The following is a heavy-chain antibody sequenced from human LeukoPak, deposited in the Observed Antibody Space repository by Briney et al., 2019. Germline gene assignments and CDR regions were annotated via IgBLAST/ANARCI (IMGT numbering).Heavy chain of an antibody. CDR3: ARNNAGGEGRFSY. Sequence: ASVKVSCKASVYRFTNYAMKWVRQAPGQGLEWMGWINTNTGNPTNGQDFTGRFVFSLDTSVSTAYLQISSLKAEDTAVYYCARNNAGGEGRFSYWGQGTLVTVSS. V-gene: IGHV7-4-1*02. CDR2: INTNTGNP. J-gene: IGHJ4*02. CDR1: VYRFTNYA. D-gene: IGHD3-10*01.